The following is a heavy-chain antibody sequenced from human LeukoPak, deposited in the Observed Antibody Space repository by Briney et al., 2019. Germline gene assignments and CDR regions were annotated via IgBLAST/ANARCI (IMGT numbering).Heavy chain of an antibody. CDR3: ARGGPSGGSSLRYYYYYYMDA. D-gene: IGHD2-15*01. V-gene: IGHV4-34*01. Sequence: SETLSLTCAVYGGSFSGYYWGWIRQPPGKGLEWIGSIYYSGSTYYNPSLKSRVTISVDTSKNQFSLKLSSVTAADTAVYYCARGGPSGGSSLRYYYYYYMDAWGKGTTVTVSS. J-gene: IGHJ6*03. CDR2: IYYSGST. CDR1: GGSFSGYY.